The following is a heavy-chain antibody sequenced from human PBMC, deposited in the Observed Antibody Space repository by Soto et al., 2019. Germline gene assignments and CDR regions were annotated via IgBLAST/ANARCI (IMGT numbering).Heavy chain of an antibody. CDR1: GGSVSSGDYY. CDR3: ATTGGYGTPGDY. Sequence: QVHLQESGPGLVKPSQTLSLNCTVSGGSVSSGDYYWTWIRQHPGKGLEWIGYISYTGSTYSNPSLESRVSISVDTSRTHFSLRLNSVTAADTAVYYCATTGGYGTPGDYWGQGTLVTVSS. D-gene: IGHD5-12*01. CDR2: ISYTGST. J-gene: IGHJ4*02. V-gene: IGHV4-31*03.